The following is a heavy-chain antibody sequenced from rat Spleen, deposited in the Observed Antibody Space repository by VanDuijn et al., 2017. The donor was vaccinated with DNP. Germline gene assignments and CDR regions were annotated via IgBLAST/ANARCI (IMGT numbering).Heavy chain of an antibody. J-gene: IGHJ4*01. Sequence: EVQLVESGGGLVQPGRSLKLSCAASGFTFSAYYMAWVRQAPAKGLEWVAYIGSAAYAPYYGDSVKGRFTISRDYAKSSLYLQMNTLKSEDTATYYCARLMYTTDYYYFSSYAMDAWGQGTSVTVSS. CDR2: IGSAAYAP. CDR3: ARLMYTTDYYYFSSYAMDA. V-gene: IGHV5-22*01. D-gene: IGHD1-6*01. CDR1: GFTFSAYY.